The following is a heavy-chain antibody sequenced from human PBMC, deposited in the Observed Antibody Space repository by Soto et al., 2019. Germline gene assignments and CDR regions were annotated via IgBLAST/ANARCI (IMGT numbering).Heavy chain of an antibody. Sequence: PSETQYLTCTVSGGSISSSSYYWGWIRQPPGKGLEWIGSIYYSGSTYYNPSLKSRVTISVDTSKKQLSLRLRSVTAADTAVYYCARLHCSSPNCVPLDPWGQGTLVTVSS. CDR3: ARLHCSSPNCVPLDP. CDR1: GGSISSSSYY. J-gene: IGHJ5*02. CDR2: IYYSGST. V-gene: IGHV4-39*01. D-gene: IGHD2-2*01.